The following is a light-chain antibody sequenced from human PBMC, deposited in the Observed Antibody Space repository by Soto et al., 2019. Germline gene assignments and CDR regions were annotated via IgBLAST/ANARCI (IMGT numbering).Light chain of an antibody. V-gene: IGLV2-8*01. Sequence: QSALTQPPSASGTPGQSLTISCSGGYSNIGSHYVYWYQQHPGKAPKLIIYEVSKRPSGVPDRFSGSKSGNTASLTVSGLQAEDEADYYCTSYAGSNNLVFAGGTQLTVL. CDR3: TSYAGSNNLV. CDR1: YSNIGSHY. J-gene: IGLJ3*02. CDR2: EVS.